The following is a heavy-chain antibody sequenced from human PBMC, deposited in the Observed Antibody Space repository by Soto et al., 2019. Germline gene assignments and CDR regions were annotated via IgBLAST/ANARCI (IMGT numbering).Heavy chain of an antibody. V-gene: IGHV1-46*01. D-gene: IGHD5-18*01. J-gene: IGHJ5*02. CDR1: GYIFTNYY. CDR2: INGGDSST. Sequence: QVRVVQSGAEVKKPGASVKISCKASGYIFTNYYMHWVRQAPGQGLEWMGIINGGDSSTNYAQRFQGRLSMTRDTSTSTVYMDLSGLTSDDTAIYYCVRGGYSYGNWFDPWGQGTLVTVSS. CDR3: VRGGYSYGNWFDP.